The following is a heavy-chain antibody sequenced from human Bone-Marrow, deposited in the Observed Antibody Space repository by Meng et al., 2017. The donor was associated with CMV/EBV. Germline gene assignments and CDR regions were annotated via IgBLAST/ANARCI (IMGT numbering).Heavy chain of an antibody. V-gene: IGHV1-69*05. D-gene: IGHD4-23*01. Sequence: SVKVSCKASGGTFSSYAISWVRQAPGQGLEWMGGIIPIFGTANYAQKFQGRVTITTDESTSTAYMELSSLRSEDTAVYYCARDGTPGYGGNSEAFDSWGQGTMVTVSS. J-gene: IGHJ3*02. CDR2: IIPIFGTA. CDR1: GGTFSSYA. CDR3: ARDGTPGYGGNSEAFDS.